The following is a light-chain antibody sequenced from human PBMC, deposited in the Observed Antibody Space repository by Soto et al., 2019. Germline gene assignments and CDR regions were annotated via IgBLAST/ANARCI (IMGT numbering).Light chain of an antibody. CDR1: QSVSSSY. CDR3: QQYGSSLWT. V-gene: IGKV3-20*01. Sequence: EIVLAQSPGTLSLSPGGRATLCCSSSQSVSSSYLAWYQQKPGQAPRLLIYGASSRATGIPDRFSGSGSGTDFTLTISRLEPEDFAVYYCQQYGSSLWTFGQGTKVDI. CDR2: GAS. J-gene: IGKJ1*01.